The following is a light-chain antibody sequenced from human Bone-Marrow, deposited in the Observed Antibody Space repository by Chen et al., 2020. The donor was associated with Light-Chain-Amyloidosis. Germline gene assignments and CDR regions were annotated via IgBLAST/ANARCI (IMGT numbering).Light chain of an antibody. V-gene: IGLV3-25*03. CDR3: QSADSSGTYEVI. Sequence: SYELTQPPSVSVSPGQTARITCSGDDLPTKYAYWYQQKPGQATVLVIHRDTERPSGISERFSGSSPGTTATLTISGVQAEDEADYHCQSADSSGTYEVIFGGGTKLTVL. CDR1: DLPTKY. CDR2: RDT. J-gene: IGLJ2*01.